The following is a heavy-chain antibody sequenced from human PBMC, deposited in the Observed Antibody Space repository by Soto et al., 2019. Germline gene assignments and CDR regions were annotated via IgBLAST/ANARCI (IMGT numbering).Heavy chain of an antibody. CDR2: IYYSGST. Sequence: PSGTLALTFTVSGCSISSGGYYWSWILQHPGKGLEWIGYIYYSGSTYYNPSLKSRVTISVDTSKNQFSLKLSSVTAADTAVYYCARGLTASGSSGWPKASDYWGQGTLVTVSS. V-gene: IGHV4-31*03. CDR1: GCSISSGGYY. CDR3: ARGLTASGSSGWPKASDY. D-gene: IGHD6-19*01. J-gene: IGHJ4*02.